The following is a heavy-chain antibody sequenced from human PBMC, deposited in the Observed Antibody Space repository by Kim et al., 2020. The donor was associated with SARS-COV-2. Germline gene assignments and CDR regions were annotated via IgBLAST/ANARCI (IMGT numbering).Heavy chain of an antibody. J-gene: IGHJ5*02. CDR3: ALQILDSSDWYSWFDP. V-gene: IGHV4-59*08. CDR1: GGSISSYY. D-gene: IGHD6-19*01. CDR2: IYYSVST. Sequence: SETLSLTCTVSGGSISSYYWSWIRQPPGKGLEWIGYIYYSVSTNYNPSLKCRVTISVDTSKSQFSLKLSSVTAENTAVDYCALQILDSSDWYSWFDPWGQGALVTVFS.